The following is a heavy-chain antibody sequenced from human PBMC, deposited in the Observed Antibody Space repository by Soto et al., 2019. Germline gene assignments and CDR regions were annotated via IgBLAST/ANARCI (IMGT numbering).Heavy chain of an antibody. D-gene: IGHD5-18*01. CDR2: INAGNGNT. Sequence: QVQLVQSGAEVKKPGASVKFSCKASGYTFTSYAMHWVRQAPGQRLEWMGWINAGNGNTKYSQKFQGRVNITRDTSASTAYMELSSLRSEDTAVYYCWIPLFHYDYYYCMDVWGKGTTVTVS. V-gene: IGHV1-3*01. CDR1: GYTFTSYA. J-gene: IGHJ6*03. CDR3: WIPLFHYDYYYCMDV.